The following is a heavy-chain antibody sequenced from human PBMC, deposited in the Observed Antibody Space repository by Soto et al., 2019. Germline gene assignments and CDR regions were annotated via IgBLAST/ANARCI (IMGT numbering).Heavy chain of an antibody. V-gene: IGHV3-30*18. J-gene: IGHJ6*02. CDR2: ISYDGSNK. CDR1: GFTFSSYG. Sequence: PGGSLRLSCASSGFTFSSYGMHWVRQAPGKGLEWVAVISYDGSNKYYADSVKGRFTISRDNSKNTLYLQMNSLRAEDTAVYYCAKAIMTTVTTLYYYYGMDVWGQGTTVTVSS. CDR3: AKAIMTTVTTLYYYYGMDV. D-gene: IGHD4-4*01.